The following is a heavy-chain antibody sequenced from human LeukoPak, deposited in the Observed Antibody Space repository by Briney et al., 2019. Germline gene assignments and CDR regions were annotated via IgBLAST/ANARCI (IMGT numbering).Heavy chain of an antibody. CDR1: GFTFGGYA. CDR3: TSATIFPGVYFDY. Sequence: KPGGSLRLFCTASGFTFGGYAMSWFRQAPGKGLEWVGFIRSKAYGGTTEYAASVKGRFTISRDDSKSIAYVQMNSLKTEDTAVYYCTSATIFPGVYFDYWGQGTLVTVSS. CDR2: IRSKAYGGTT. D-gene: IGHD3-9*01. J-gene: IGHJ4*02. V-gene: IGHV3-49*05.